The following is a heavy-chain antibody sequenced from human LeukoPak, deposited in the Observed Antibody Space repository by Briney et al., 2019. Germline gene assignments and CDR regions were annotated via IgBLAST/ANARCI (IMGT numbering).Heavy chain of an antibody. CDR2: ISGSGGST. CDR1: GFTFSDYS. J-gene: IGHJ4*02. CDR3: AKDRGPYSGYDSFFDF. V-gene: IGHV3-23*01. D-gene: IGHD5-12*01. Sequence: PGGSLRLSCAASGFTFSDYSMNWVRQAPGKGLEWVSGISGSGGSTYYADSVKGRFTISRDNSKNTLYLQMNSLRAEDTAVYCAKDRGPYSGYDSFFDFWGQGTLVTVSS.